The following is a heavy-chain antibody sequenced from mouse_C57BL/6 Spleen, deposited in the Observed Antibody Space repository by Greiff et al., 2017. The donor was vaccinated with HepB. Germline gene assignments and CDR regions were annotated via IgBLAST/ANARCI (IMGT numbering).Heavy chain of an antibody. CDR1: GYTFTSYW. CDR2: IDPSDSYT. CDR3: ARSHGYYEYFDV. V-gene: IGHV1-69*01. D-gene: IGHD2-3*01. J-gene: IGHJ1*03. Sequence: VQLQQSGAELVMPGASVKLSCKASGYTFTSYWMHWVKQRPGQGLEWIGEIDPSDSYTNYNQKFKGKSTLTVDKSSSTAYMQLSSLTSEDSAVYYCARSHGYYEYFDVWGTGTTVTVSS.